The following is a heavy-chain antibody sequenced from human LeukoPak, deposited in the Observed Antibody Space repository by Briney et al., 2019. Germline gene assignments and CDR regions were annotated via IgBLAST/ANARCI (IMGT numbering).Heavy chain of an antibody. CDR2: ISGSGGST. V-gene: IGHV3-23*01. Sequence: GSLRLSCAASGFTFSSYAMSWVRQAPGKGLEWVSAISGSGGSTYYADSVKGRFTISRDNSKNTLYLQMNSLRAEDTAVYYCAKMGWDIVLMVYVYFDYWGQGTLVTVSS. J-gene: IGHJ4*02. CDR3: AKMGWDIVLMVYVYFDY. CDR1: GFTFSSYA. D-gene: IGHD2-8*01.